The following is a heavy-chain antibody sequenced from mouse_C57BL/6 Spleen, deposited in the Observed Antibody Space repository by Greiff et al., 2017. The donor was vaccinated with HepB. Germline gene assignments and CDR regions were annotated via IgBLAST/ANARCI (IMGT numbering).Heavy chain of an antibody. CDR2: IDPSDSYT. J-gene: IGHJ2*01. D-gene: IGHD2-1*01. Sequence: VQLQQSGAELVMPGASVKLSCKASGYTFTSYWMHWVKQRPGQGLEWIGEIDPSDSYTNYNQKFKGKSTLTVDKSSSTAYMQLSSLTSEDSAVYYCARRGNGNPFDYWGQGTTLTVSS. CDR1: GYTFTSYW. V-gene: IGHV1-69*01. CDR3: ARRGNGNPFDY.